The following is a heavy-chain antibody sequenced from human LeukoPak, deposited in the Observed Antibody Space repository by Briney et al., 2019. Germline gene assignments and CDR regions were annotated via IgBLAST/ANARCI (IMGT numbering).Heavy chain of an antibody. CDR1: GGSISNHY. Sequence: PSETLSLTCTVSGGSISNHYWSWIRQPPGKGLEWIGYIYYSGSTNYNPSLKSRVTISVDTSKNQFSLKLSSVTAADTAVYYCAGGYYDSSVGYWGQGTLVTVSS. D-gene: IGHD3-22*01. CDR2: IYYSGST. V-gene: IGHV4-59*11. CDR3: AGGYYDSSVGY. J-gene: IGHJ4*02.